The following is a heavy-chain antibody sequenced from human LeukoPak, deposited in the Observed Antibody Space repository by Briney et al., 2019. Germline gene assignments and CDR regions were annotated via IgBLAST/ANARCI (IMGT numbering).Heavy chain of an antibody. V-gene: IGHV4-38-2*02. D-gene: IGHD6-19*01. CDR1: GYSISSGYY. Sequence: SETLSLTCTVSGYSISSGYYWGWIRQPPGKGLEWIGSIYHSGRTFYNPSLKSRVTISVDTSKNQFSLKLTSVTAADTALYYCARQRWLVHNWFDPWGQGTLVTVSS. CDR3: ARQRWLVHNWFDP. CDR2: IYHSGRT. J-gene: IGHJ5*02.